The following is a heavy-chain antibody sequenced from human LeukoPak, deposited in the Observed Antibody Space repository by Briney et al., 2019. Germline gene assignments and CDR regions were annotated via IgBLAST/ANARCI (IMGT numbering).Heavy chain of an antibody. CDR2: ITPNSGGT. J-gene: IGHJ4*02. CDR3: ARSGDGYNHFPFDY. D-gene: IGHD5-24*01. CDR1: GYTFTGYY. Sequence: GASVKVSCKASGYTFTGYYMHWVRQAPGQGLEWMGRITPNSGGTNYAQKFQGRVTMTRDTSNSTAYMELSRLRSDDTAVYYCARSGDGYNHFPFDYWGQGTLVTVSS. V-gene: IGHV1-2*06.